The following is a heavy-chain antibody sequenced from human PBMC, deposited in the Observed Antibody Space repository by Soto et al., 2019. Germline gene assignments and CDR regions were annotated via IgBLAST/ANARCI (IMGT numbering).Heavy chain of an antibody. Sequence: DVQLVESGGGLVQPGGSLTLSCAASGFTFGSYSMNWVRQAPGQGLEWVSYISSTSSAIWYADSLKGRFIISRDNAENSLYLQMHSLRAEDTAVYFCARGWGCSSGSCYFTSWGQGTLVTVSS. V-gene: IGHV3-48*04. J-gene: IGHJ5*02. CDR1: GFTFGSYS. CDR3: ARGWGCSSGSCYFTS. D-gene: IGHD2-15*01. CDR2: ISSTSSAI.